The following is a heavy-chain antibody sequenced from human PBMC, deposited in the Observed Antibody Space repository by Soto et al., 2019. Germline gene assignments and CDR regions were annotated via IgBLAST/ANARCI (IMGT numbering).Heavy chain of an antibody. CDR3: ARRIAARPGSLYYFDY. D-gene: IGHD6-6*01. CDR1: GYSFTSYW. Sequence: GESLKISCKGSGYSFTSYWIGRVRQITGKGLEWMGIIYPGDSDTRYSPSFQGQVTISADKSISTAYLQWSSLKASDTAMYYCARRIAARPGSLYYFDYCGQGTLVTVSS. J-gene: IGHJ4*02. V-gene: IGHV5-51*01. CDR2: IYPGDSDT.